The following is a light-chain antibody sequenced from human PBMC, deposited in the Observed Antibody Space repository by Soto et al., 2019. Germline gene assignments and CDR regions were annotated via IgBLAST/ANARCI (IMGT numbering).Light chain of an antibody. J-gene: IGKJ1*01. V-gene: IGKV1-9*01. CDR2: GAS. Sequence: QLTQSPSSLSASVGDRVTITCRASQGISSNLAWYQQKPGRAPKLLIFGASTLQSGVPSRFSGSGSGTDFTLTISSLQPEDFATYFCQKLNAYPPWTFGQGTKVEIK. CDR1: QGISSN. CDR3: QKLNAYPPWT.